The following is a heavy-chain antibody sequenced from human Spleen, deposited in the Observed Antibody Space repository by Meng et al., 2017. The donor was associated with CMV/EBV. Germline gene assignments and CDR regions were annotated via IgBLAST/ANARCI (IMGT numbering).Heavy chain of an antibody. CDR3: ARGYCSSTSCLYYYGMDV. CDR1: GFTFSSYS. D-gene: IGHD2-2*01. J-gene: IGHJ6*02. Sequence: GESLKISCAASGFTFSSYSMNWVRQAPGKGLEWVSSISSSSSYIYYADSVKGRFTISRDNAKNSLYLQMNSLRAEDTAVYYCARGYCSSTSCLYYYGMDVWGQGTMVTVSS. CDR2: ISSSSSYI. V-gene: IGHV3-21*01.